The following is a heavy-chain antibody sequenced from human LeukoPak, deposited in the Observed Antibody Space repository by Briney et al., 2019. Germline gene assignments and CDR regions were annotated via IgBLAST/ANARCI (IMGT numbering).Heavy chain of an antibody. Sequence: SETLSLTCAVYGGSFSGYYWSWIRQPPGKGLEWIGEINHSGSTNYNPSLKSRVTISVDTSKNQFSLKLSSVTAADTAVYYCARGSGSSNSLYYSYYMDAWGKGTTVTVSS. CDR3: ARGSGSSNSLYYSYYMDA. CDR1: GGSFSGYY. V-gene: IGHV4-34*01. J-gene: IGHJ6*03. D-gene: IGHD4-23*01. CDR2: INHSGST.